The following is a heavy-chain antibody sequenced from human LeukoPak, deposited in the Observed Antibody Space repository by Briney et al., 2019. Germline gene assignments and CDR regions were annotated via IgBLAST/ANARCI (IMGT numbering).Heavy chain of an antibody. CDR2: ISSSSSTI. V-gene: IGHV3-48*04. CDR3: ARDGGTLLGYCSSTSCYEGDFDY. Sequence: QSGGSLRLSCAASGFTFSSYAMHWVRQAPGKGLEWVSYISSSSSTIYYADSVKGRFTISRDNAKNSLYLQMNSLRAEDTAVYYCARDGGTLLGYCSSTSCYEGDFDYWGQGTLVTVSS. CDR1: GFTFSSYA. D-gene: IGHD2-2*01. J-gene: IGHJ4*02.